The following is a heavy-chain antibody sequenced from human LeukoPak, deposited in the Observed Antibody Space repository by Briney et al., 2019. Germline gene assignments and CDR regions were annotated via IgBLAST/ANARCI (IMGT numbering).Heavy chain of an antibody. CDR2: INHSGST. J-gene: IGHJ5*02. V-gene: IGHV4-34*01. CDR1: GGSFSGYY. CDR3: AKDGHSFLRYFDWLFP. D-gene: IGHD3-9*01. Sequence: SETLSLTCAVYGGSFSGYYWSWIRQPPGKGLEWIGEINHSGSTNYNPSLKSRVTISVDTSKNQFSLKLSSVTAADTAVYYCAKDGHSFLRYFDWLFPWGQGTLVTVSS.